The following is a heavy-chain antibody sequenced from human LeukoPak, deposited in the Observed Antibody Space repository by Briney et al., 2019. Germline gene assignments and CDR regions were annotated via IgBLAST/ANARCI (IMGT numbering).Heavy chain of an antibody. J-gene: IGHJ4*02. V-gene: IGHV3-15*01. D-gene: IGHD2-2*01. CDR1: GFTFSNAW. CDR3: TTGCSSTSCYWVPYYFDY. CDR2: IKSKTDGGTT. Sequence: PGGSLRLSCAASGFTFSNAWMSWVRQAPGKGLEWVGRIKSKTDGGTTDYAAPVKGRFTISRDDSKNTLYLQMNSLKTEDTAVYYCTTGCSSTSCYWVPYYFDYWGQGTLVTVSS.